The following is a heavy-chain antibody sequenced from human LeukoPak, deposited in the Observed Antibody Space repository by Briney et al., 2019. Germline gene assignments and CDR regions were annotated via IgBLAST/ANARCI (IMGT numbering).Heavy chain of an antibody. CDR3: ASGQHINFDY. Sequence: GGSLRLSCAASGFTFSNYWMSWVRQAPGKGLEWVSSISSSSSYIYYADSVKGRFTISRDNAKNSLYLQMNSLRAEDTAVYYCASGQHINFDYWGQGTLVAVSS. CDR1: GFTFSNYW. J-gene: IGHJ4*02. V-gene: IGHV3-21*01. CDR2: ISSSSSYI.